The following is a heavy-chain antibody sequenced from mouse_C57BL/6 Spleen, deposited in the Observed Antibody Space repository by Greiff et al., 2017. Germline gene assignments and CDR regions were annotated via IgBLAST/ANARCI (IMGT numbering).Heavy chain of an antibody. CDR2: IYPRSGNT. J-gene: IGHJ4*01. CDR3: ARSSYSKGNYAMDY. CDR1: GYTFTSYG. D-gene: IGHD2-5*01. V-gene: IGHV1-81*01. Sequence: QVQLQQSGAELARPGASVKLSCKASGYTFTSYGISWVKQRTGQGLEWIGEIYPRSGNTYYNEKFKGKATLTADKSSSTAYMELRSLTSEDSAVYVCARSSYSKGNYAMDYWGQGTSVTVSS.